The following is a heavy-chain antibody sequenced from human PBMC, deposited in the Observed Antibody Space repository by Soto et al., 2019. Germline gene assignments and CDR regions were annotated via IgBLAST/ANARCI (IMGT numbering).Heavy chain of an antibody. J-gene: IGHJ4*02. CDR2: ISYDGSNK. CDR1: GFTFSRYG. D-gene: IGHD2-15*01. CDR3: AKGRLLDN. Sequence: GGSLRLSCAASGFTFSRYGMHWVRQGPGKGLEWVAVISYDGSNKYYADSVKGRFTISRDNSKNTLYLQMNSLRAEDTAVYYCAKGRLLDNWGPGTLVTVSS. V-gene: IGHV3-30*18.